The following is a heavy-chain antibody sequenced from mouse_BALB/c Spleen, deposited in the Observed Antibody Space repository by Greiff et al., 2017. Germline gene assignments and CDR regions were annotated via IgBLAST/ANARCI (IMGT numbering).Heavy chain of an antibody. CDR2: ISSGGGST. V-gene: IGHV5-12-1*01. D-gene: IGHD2-10*02. CDR3: ARRYGNYDYYAMDY. Sequence: EVKLMESGGGLVKPGGSLKLSCAASGFAFSSYDMSWVRQTPEKRLEWVAYISSGGGSTYYPDTVKGRFTISRDNAKNTLYLQMSSLKSEDTAMYYCARRYGNYDYYAMDYWGQGTSVTVSS. CDR1: GFAFSSYD. J-gene: IGHJ4*01.